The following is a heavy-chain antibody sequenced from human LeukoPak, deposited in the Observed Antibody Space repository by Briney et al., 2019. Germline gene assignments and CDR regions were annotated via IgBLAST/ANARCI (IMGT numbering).Heavy chain of an antibody. J-gene: IGHJ6*02. CDR3: ARDSPYDYVWGSYRLDYYYGMDV. D-gene: IGHD3-16*02. V-gene: IGHV4-34*01. CDR1: GGSFSGYY. CDR2: INHSGST. Sequence: SETLSLTCAVYGGSFSGYYWSWIRQPPGKGLEWIGEINHSGSTNYNPSLKSRVTISVDTSKNQFSLKLSSVTAADTAVYYCARDSPYDYVWGSYRLDYYYGMDVWGQGTTVTVSS.